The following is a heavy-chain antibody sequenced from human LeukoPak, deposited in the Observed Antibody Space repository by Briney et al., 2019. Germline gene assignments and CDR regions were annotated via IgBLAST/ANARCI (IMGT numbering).Heavy chain of an antibody. CDR1: GFSVSSNY. J-gene: IGHJ4*02. D-gene: IGHD2-2*01. CDR2: ISSSSSYI. V-gene: IGHV3-21*01. Sequence: GGSLTLSCAASGFSVSSNYMSWVRQAPGKGLEWVSSISSSSSYIFYADSVRGRFTISRDNAKNSLYLQMNSLRAEDTAVYYCARESLSGDIVVVPAAYFDSWGQGTLVTVSS. CDR3: ARESLSGDIVVVPAAYFDS.